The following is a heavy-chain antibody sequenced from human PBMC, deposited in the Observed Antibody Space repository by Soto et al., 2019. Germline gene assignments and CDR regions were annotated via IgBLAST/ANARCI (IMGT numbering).Heavy chain of an antibody. CDR1: GYTFTSYD. J-gene: IGHJ6*02. Sequence: GASVKVSCKASGYTFTSYDINWVRQATGQGLEWMGWMNPNSGNTGYAQKFQGRVTMTRNTSISTAYMELSSLRSEDTAVYYCARISGVATAGYYYYGMDVWGQGTTVTV. CDR3: ARISGVATAGYYYYGMDV. V-gene: IGHV1-8*01. CDR2: MNPNSGNT. D-gene: IGHD5-12*01.